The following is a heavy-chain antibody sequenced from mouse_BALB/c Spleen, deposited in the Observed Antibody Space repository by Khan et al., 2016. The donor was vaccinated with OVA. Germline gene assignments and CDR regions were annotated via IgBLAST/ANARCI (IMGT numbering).Heavy chain of an antibody. CDR3: ARNYDYDEGLTY. CDR1: GFSLTNYG. D-gene: IGHD2-4*01. Sequence: QVQLKESGPGLVQPSQSLSITCTVSGFSLTNYGVHWVRQSPGKGLEWLGLIWSGGSTDYNAAFISRLSISKDNSKSKVFFKMNSLQANDTAIYYWARNYDYDEGLTYWGQGTLVTGSA. V-gene: IGHV2-2*02. J-gene: IGHJ3*01. CDR2: IWSGGST.